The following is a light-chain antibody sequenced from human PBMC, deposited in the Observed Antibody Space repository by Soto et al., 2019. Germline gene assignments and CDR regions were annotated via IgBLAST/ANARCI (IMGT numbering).Light chain of an antibody. CDR2: GAS. Sequence: EIVLTQSPGILSLSPGERATLSCRASQSVSSNYLAWYQQKPGQAPRLLIYGASFSATGIPDRFSGSGSGTDFTLTISRLEPEDFAVYYCQQYGRSPPEFTFGPGTKVDIK. J-gene: IGKJ3*01. V-gene: IGKV3-20*01. CDR3: QQYGRSPPEFT. CDR1: QSVSSNY.